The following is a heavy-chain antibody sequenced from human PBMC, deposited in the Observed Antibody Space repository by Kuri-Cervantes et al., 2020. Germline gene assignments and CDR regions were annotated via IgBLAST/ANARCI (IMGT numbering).Heavy chain of an antibody. V-gene: IGHV4-59*08. J-gene: IGHJ4*02. D-gene: IGHD6-19*01. CDR2: IYYSGST. Sequence: SETLSLTCTVSGGSISSYYWSWIRQPPGKGLEWIGYIYYSGSTNYNPSLKSRVTISVDTSKSQFSLRLTSVTAADTAVYYCARLGRGTALSGIFWGQGMLVTVSS. CDR3: ARLGRGTALSGIF. CDR1: GGSISSYY.